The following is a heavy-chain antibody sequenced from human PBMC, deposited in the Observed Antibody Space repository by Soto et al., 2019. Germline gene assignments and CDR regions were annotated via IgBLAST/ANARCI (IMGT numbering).Heavy chain of an antibody. D-gene: IGHD3-3*01. Sequence: GGSLRLSCAASGFTFSSYSMNWVRQAPGKGLEWVSYISSSSSTIYYADSVKGRFTISRDNAKNSLYLQMNSLRDEDTAVYYCASYDFWSGYYDAFDIWGQGTMVTVSS. J-gene: IGHJ3*02. CDR3: ASYDFWSGYYDAFDI. V-gene: IGHV3-48*02. CDR2: ISSSSSTI. CDR1: GFTFSSYS.